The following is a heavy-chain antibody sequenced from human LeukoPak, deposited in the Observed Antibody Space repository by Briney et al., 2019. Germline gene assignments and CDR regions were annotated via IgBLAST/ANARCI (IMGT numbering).Heavy chain of an antibody. CDR2: ISSNGGST. CDR1: GFTFSSYA. V-gene: IGHV3-64*01. J-gene: IGHJ4*02. D-gene: IGHD6-6*01. Sequence: GGSLRLSCAASGFTFSSYAMHWVRQAPGKGLEYVSAISSNGGSTYYANSVKGRFTISRDNSKDTLHLQMGSLRSEDTAVYYCARDSYYSSSSLGFDYWGQGTLVTVSS. CDR3: ARDSYYSSSSLGFDY.